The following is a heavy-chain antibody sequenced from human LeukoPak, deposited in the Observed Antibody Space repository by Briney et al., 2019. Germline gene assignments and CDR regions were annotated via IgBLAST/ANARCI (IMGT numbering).Heavy chain of an antibody. D-gene: IGHD6-19*01. Sequence: GGSLRLSCVASGFTLSSYNMKWVRQAPGKRLEWVSSISWRSSDIEYADSVKGRFTISRDIDKKSLYLQMNSLRVEDTAVYYCAGVLSSGWYEGIDYWGQGTLVTVSS. CDR3: AGVLSSGWYEGIDY. CDR1: GFTLSSYN. CDR2: ISWRSSDI. V-gene: IGHV3-21*01. J-gene: IGHJ4*02.